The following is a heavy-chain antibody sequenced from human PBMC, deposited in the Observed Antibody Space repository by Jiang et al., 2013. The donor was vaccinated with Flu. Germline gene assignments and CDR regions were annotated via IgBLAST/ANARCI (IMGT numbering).Heavy chain of an antibody. J-gene: IGHJ5*02. CDR2: IFSNDEK. Sequence: TLTLTCTVSGFSLSSPRMGVSWIRQPPGKALEWLAHIFSNDEKSYNRSLRRRLTISKDTSKNQLVLTMTNMDPVDTATYYCAHIAVAGTATRFDPWGQGTLVTVSS. D-gene: IGHD6-19*01. V-gene: IGHV2-26*01. CDR3: AHIAVAGTATRFDP. CDR1: GFSLSSPRMG.